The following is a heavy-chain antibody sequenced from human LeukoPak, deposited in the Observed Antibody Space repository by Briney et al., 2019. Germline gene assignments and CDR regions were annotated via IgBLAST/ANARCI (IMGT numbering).Heavy chain of an antibody. CDR2: INWNGGST. D-gene: IGHD3-22*01. CDR1: GFTFDDYG. Sequence: GGSLRLSCAASGFTFDDYGMSWVRQAPGKGLEWVSGINWNGGSTGYADSVKGRFTISGDNAKNSLYLQMNSLRAEDTALYHCARERGYDSSGYLTLWGQGTLVTVSS. V-gene: IGHV3-20*01. J-gene: IGHJ4*02. CDR3: ARERGYDSSGYLTL.